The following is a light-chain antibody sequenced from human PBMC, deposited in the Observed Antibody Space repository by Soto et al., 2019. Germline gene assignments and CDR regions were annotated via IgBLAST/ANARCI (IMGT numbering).Light chain of an antibody. CDR1: QCIDNW. J-gene: IGKJ2*01. Sequence: IQMTHSPSSLSASVVDRVTITFLASQCIDNWLAWYQQKPGKAPKLLIYDASTLESGVSSGFSGSGSGTEFTLTISSLRPDDFATYYCQNYDTFPYNFGQGTKVDIK. CDR3: QNYDTFPYN. CDR2: DAS. V-gene: IGKV1-5*01.